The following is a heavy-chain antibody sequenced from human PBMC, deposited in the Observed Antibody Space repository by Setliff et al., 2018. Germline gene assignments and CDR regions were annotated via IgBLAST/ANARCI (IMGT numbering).Heavy chain of an antibody. D-gene: IGHD3-3*01. V-gene: IGHV3-7*01. CDR2: IKEDGSEK. CDR1: GFTFSSYW. CDR3: AKGGSDFWSELDY. J-gene: IGHJ4*02. Sequence: PGGSLRLSCAASGFTFSSYWMSWVRQAPGKGLEWVANIKEDGSEKYYVDSVKGRFTISRDNAKNSLYLQMNSLRGEDTAVYYCAKGGSDFWSELDYWGQGTLVTVSS.